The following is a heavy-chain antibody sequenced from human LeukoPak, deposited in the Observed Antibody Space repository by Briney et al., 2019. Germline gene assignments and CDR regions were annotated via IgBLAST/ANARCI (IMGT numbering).Heavy chain of an antibody. CDR1: GYTFTGYY. J-gene: IGHJ3*02. CDR2: INPNSGGT. D-gene: IGHD5-18*01. CDR3: ARRGAYSHNPDAFDI. V-gene: IGHV1-2*02. Sequence: GASVKVSCKASGYTFTGYYMHWVRQAPGQGLEWMGWINPNSGGTNYAQKFQGRVTMTRDTSISTAYMELSRLRSDDTAMYYCARRGAYSHNPDAFDIWGQGTMVTVS.